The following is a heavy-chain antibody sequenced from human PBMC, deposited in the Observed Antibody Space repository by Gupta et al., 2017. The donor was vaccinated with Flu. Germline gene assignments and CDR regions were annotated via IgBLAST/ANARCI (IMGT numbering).Heavy chain of an antibody. D-gene: IGHD2-2*02. CDR3: ARWGYCSSTSCYTSYYYYYMDV. J-gene: IGHJ6*03. V-gene: IGHV3-11*01. Sequence: WVSYISSSGSTIYYADSVKGRFTISRDNAKNSLYLQMNSLRAEDTAVYYCARWGYCSSTSCYTSYYYYYMDVWGKGTTVTVSS. CDR2: ISSSGSTI.